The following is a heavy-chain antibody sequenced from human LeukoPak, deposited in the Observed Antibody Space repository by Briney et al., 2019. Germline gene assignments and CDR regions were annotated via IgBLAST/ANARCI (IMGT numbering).Heavy chain of an antibody. Sequence: GGSLRLSCAASGFTFSSYAMHWVRQAPGKGLEWVAVISYDGSNKYYADSVKGRFTISRDNSKNTLYLQMNSLRAEDTAVYYRARDAGGSPLGFFDYWGQGTLVTVSS. J-gene: IGHJ4*02. D-gene: IGHD2-15*01. CDR1: GFTFSSYA. V-gene: IGHV3-30*04. CDR3: ARDAGGSPLGFFDY. CDR2: ISYDGSNK.